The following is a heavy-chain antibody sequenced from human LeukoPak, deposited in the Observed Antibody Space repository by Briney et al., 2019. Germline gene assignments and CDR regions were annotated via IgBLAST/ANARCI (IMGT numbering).Heavy chain of an antibody. V-gene: IGHV3-30*18. Sequence: GGSLRLSCAASGFTFSSHGMHWVRQAPGKGLEWVAVISYDGDDQYYADSVKGRFTISRDNSVNTLYLQMDSLRGEDTAVYYCAKEFWTGYPYFDYWGQGTLVAVSS. D-gene: IGHD3/OR15-3a*01. CDR3: AKEFWTGYPYFDY. J-gene: IGHJ4*02. CDR2: ISYDGDDQ. CDR1: GFTFSSHG.